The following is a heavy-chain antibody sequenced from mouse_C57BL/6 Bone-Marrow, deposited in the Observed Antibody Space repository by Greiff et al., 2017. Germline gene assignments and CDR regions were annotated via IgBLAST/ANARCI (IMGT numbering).Heavy chain of an antibody. Sequence: LVESGAELAMPGASVQLSCNASGYTFTSYGIRWVKQRTGQGLEWLGEISPRSGNTYYNEKFKGKATLTADKSSITAYMQLSSLTSEDSSVYYCARAYYRNYDYFDNWGQGATLTVSS. CDR1: GYTFTSYG. V-gene: IGHV1-81*01. CDR3: ARAYYRNYDYFDN. J-gene: IGHJ2*01. D-gene: IGHD2-1*01. CDR2: ISPRSGNT.